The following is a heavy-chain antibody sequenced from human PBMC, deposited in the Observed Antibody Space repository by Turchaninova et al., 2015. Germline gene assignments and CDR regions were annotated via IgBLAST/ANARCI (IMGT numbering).Heavy chain of an antibody. D-gene: IGHD6-13*01. CDR3: ARVNSGAAAGTLDY. CDR1: GGSFSGYY. Sequence: QAQLQQWGAGLLKPSETLSLTCAVYGGSFSGYYWSWIRQPPGKGLEWIGEINHRRSTNYNPSLKSRVTISVDPSKNQFSLKLSSVTAADTAVYYCARVNSGAAAGTLDYWGQGTLVTVSS. CDR2: INHRRST. V-gene: IGHV4-34*01. J-gene: IGHJ4*02.